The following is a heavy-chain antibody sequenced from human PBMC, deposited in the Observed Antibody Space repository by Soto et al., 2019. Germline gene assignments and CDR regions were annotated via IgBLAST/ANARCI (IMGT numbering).Heavy chain of an antibody. CDR1: GYTLTELS. CDR3: ATFDSSGYCYYFAC. D-gene: IGHD3-22*01. Sequence: ASVEVCCKVSGYTLTELSMHWVRQAPGKGLEWMGGFDPEDGETIYAQKFQGRVTMTEDTSTDTAYMELSSLRSEDTAVYYCATFDSSGYCYYFACWGQGTLVPVSS. CDR2: FDPEDGET. V-gene: IGHV1-24*01. J-gene: IGHJ4*02.